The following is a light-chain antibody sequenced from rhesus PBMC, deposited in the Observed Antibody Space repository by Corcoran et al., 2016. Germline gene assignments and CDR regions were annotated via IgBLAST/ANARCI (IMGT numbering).Light chain of an antibody. Sequence: DIQMTQSPSSLSASVGDRIIITCRASQGITPSLNWYQQKPGKPPKRLLYKPSNLESGVPKRFSGSGSVTDFALTISSRQTVDFAAYYCLQCDTDPPTFGQGTGVEIK. CDR3: LQCDTDPPT. CDR1: QGITPS. J-gene: IGKJ1*01. V-gene: IGKV1-43*02. CDR2: KPS.